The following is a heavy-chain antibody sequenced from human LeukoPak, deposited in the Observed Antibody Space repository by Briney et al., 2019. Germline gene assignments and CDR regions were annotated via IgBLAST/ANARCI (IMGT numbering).Heavy chain of an antibody. CDR3: AKEKAAGTSWAYFQH. CDR2: ISYDGSNK. CDR1: GFTFSSYG. J-gene: IGHJ1*01. V-gene: IGHV3-30*18. D-gene: IGHD6-13*01. Sequence: GRSLRLSCAASGFTFSSYGMHWVRQAPGKGLEWVAVISYDGSNKYYADSVKGRFTISRDNSKNTLYLQMNSLRAEDTAVYYCAKEKAAGTSWAYFQHWGQGTLVTVSS.